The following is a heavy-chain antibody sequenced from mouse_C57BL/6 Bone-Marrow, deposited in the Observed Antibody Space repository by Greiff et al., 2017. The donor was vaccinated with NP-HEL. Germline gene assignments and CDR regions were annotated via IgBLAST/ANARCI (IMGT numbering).Heavy chain of an antibody. J-gene: IGHJ4*01. V-gene: IGHV1-26*01. CDR3: ARTTTVVPGDY. CDR2: INPNNGGT. D-gene: IGHD1-1*01. CDR1: GYTFTDYY. Sequence: VQLQQSGPELVKPGASVKISCKASGYTFTDYYMNWVKQSHGKSLEWIGDINPNNGGTSYNQKFKGKATLTVDKSSSTAYMELRSLTSEDSAVYYCARTTTVVPGDYWGQGTSVTVSS.